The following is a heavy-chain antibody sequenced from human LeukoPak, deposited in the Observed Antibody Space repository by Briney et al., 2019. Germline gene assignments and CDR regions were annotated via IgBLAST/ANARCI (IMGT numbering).Heavy chain of an antibody. D-gene: IGHD2-21*02. V-gene: IGHV3-49*03. Sequence: GGSLRLSCTASGFTFGDYAMSWFRQAPGKGLEWVGFIRSKAYGGTTEYAASVKGRFTISRDDSKSIACLQMNSLKTEDTAVYYCTRTMVVTPTSEFDYWGQGTLVTVSS. CDR3: TRTMVVTPTSEFDY. CDR1: GFTFGDYA. CDR2: IRSKAYGGTT. J-gene: IGHJ4*02.